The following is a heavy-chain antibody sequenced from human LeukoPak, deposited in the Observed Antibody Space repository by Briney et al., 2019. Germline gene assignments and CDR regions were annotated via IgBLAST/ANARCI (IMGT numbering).Heavy chain of an antibody. D-gene: IGHD2-2*01. J-gene: IGHJ4*02. Sequence: ASVKVSCKASGYSFTSYGFSWLRQAPGQGLEYMGWISVYNGGTNYAQKLQGRVTMTTDTSTSTAYMELRSLRSDDTAVYYCARVGVPVKNDYWGQGTLVTVS. V-gene: IGHV1-18*01. CDR2: ISVYNGGT. CDR1: GYSFTSYG. CDR3: ARVGVPVKNDY.